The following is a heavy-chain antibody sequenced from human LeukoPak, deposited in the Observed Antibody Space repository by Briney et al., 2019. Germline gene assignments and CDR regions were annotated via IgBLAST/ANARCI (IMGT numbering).Heavy chain of an antibody. CDR2: FDPEDGET. CDR1: GYTLTELS. CDR3: ATNDYGDYVLSY. J-gene: IGHJ4*02. Sequence: GASVKVSCKVSGYTLTELSMHWVRQAPGKGLEWMGGFDPEDGETIYAQKFQGRVTITADESTSTAYMELSSLRSEDTAVYYCATNDYGDYVLSYWGQGTLVTVSS. D-gene: IGHD4-17*01. V-gene: IGHV1-24*01.